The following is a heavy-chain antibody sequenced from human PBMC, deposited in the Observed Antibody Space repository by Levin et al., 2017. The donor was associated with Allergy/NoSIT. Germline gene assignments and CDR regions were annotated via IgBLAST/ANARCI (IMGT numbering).Heavy chain of an antibody. V-gene: IGHV4-61*01. Sequence: SQTLSLTCTVSGGSVSSGSYYWSWIRQPPGKGLEWIGYIYYSGSTNYNPSLKSRVTISVDTSKNQFSLKLSSVTAADTAVYYCARVSGYYDFWSGPNYYYYYMDVWGKGTTVTVSS. D-gene: IGHD3-3*01. CDR2: IYYSGST. CDR1: GGSVSSGSYY. CDR3: ARVSGYYDFWSGPNYYYYYMDV. J-gene: IGHJ6*03.